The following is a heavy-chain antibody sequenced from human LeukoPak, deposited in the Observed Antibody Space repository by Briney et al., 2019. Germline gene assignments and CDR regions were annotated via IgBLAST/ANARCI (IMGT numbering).Heavy chain of an antibody. CDR1: GGSISSSSYY. CDR3: AHLILDRYDGIAAEDTTLDY. Sequence: KASETLSLTCTVSGGSISSSSYYWSWIRQPAGKGLEWIGRIYTSGSTNYNPSLKSRVTMSVDTSKNQFSLKLSSVTAADTAVYYCAHLILDRYDGIAAEDTTLDYWGQGTLVTVSS. D-gene: IGHD6-13*01. CDR2: IYTSGST. V-gene: IGHV4-61*02. J-gene: IGHJ4*02.